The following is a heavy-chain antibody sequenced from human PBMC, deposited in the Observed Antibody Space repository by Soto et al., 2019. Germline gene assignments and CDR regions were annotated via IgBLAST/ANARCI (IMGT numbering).Heavy chain of an antibody. D-gene: IGHD2-15*01. Sequence: QLQLQESGPGLVKPSETLSLTCTVSGGSISSSSYYWGWIRQPPGKGLEWIGSIYYSGSTYYNPSLKSRVTISVDTSKNQFSLKLSSVTAADTAVYYCARRRSSRPTYCSGGSCYSRKGLFRAFDIWGQGTMVTVSS. J-gene: IGHJ3*02. CDR1: GGSISSSSYY. CDR2: IYYSGST. CDR3: ARRRSSRPTYCSGGSCYSRKGLFRAFDI. V-gene: IGHV4-39*01.